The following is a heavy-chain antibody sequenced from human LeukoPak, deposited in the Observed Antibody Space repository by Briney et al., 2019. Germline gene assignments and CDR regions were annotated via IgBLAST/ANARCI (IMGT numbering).Heavy chain of an antibody. CDR3: ARDSRVLRYFDWLRTANLSGEEYYFDY. D-gene: IGHD3-9*01. Sequence: PGRSLRLSCAASGFTFSSYGMHWVRQAPGKGLEWVAVIWYDGSNKYYADSVKGRFTISRDNSKNTLYLQMNSLRAEDTAVYYCARDSRVLRYFDWLRTANLSGEEYYFDYWGQGTLVTVSS. CDR1: GFTFSSYG. CDR2: IWYDGSNK. V-gene: IGHV3-33*01. J-gene: IGHJ4*02.